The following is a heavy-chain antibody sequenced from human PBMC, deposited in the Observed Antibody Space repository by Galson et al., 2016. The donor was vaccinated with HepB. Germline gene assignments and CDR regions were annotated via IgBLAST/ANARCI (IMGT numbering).Heavy chain of an antibody. J-gene: IGHJ4*02. Sequence: SRDNSKNTLYLQMNSLRAEDTAVYYCAKDPSQKYYLDYWGQGTPVTVSS. V-gene: IGHV3-23*01. CDR3: AKDPSQKYYLDY.